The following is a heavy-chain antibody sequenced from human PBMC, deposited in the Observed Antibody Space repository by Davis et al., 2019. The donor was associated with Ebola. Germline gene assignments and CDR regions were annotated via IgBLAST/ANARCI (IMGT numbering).Heavy chain of an antibody. D-gene: IGHD5-12*01. CDR2: IWYDGTNK. CDR1: GFTFSSYA. Sequence: GESLKISCAASGFTFSSYAMNWVRQAPGKGLEWVAAIWYDGTNKHYADSVKGRFTISRDTSENTVYLQMNSLRAEDTAVYHCARVGDVVATEWGQGTLVTVSS. J-gene: IGHJ4*02. V-gene: IGHV3-33*08. CDR3: ARVGDVVATE.